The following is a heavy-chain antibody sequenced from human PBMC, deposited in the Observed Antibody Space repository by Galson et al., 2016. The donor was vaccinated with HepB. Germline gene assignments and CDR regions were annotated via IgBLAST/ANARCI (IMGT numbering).Heavy chain of an antibody. V-gene: IGHV1-3*01. CDR1: GYIFTDYA. D-gene: IGHD1-26*01. CDR2: MNAANGNT. CDR3: ARKKGGAWDFDI. J-gene: IGHJ3*02. Sequence: SVKVSCKASGYIFTDYAVHWVRQAPGQGLEWMAWMNAANGNTKCSQKFQGGVSVTRDTSASTAYMDLSSLRSEDTAVYYCARKKGGAWDFDIWGQGTRVTVSS.